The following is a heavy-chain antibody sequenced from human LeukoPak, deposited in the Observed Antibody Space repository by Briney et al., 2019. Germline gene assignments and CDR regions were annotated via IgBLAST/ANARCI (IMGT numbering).Heavy chain of an antibody. J-gene: IGHJ4*02. V-gene: IGHV3-23*01. CDR2: ISTNGGST. CDR3: ASPSGTYYNDYFDY. Sequence: GGSLRLSCAVSGFTFSSYAMTWVRQAPGKGLEWVSGISTNGGSTYYADSVTGRFTISRDNSKNTLYLQMNSLRAEDTALYYCASPSGTYYNDYFDYRGQGTLVTVSS. D-gene: IGHD3-10*01. CDR1: GFTFSSYA.